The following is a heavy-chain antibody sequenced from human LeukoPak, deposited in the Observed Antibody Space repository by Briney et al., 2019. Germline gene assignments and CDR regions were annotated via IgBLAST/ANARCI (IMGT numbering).Heavy chain of an antibody. Sequence: SETLSLTCTVSGGSISSGGYYWSWIRQHPGKGLEWIGYIYYSGSTYYNPSLKSRVTISVDTSKNQFSLKLSSVTAADTAVYYCARTQHLGFDYWGQGTLVTVSS. J-gene: IGHJ4*02. D-gene: IGHD2-2*01. CDR1: GGSISSGGYY. V-gene: IGHV4-31*03. CDR3: ARTQHLGFDY. CDR2: IYYSGST.